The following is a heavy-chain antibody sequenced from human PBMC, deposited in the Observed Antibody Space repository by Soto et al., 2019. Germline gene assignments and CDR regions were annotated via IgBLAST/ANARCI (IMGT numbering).Heavy chain of an antibody. V-gene: IGHV4-59*01. CDR1: GGSISSYC. Sequence: SETLSLTCTVSGGSISSYCWSWSRQPPGKGLEWIGYIYYIGSTNYNPSLKSRVTISVYTSKNQFSLKLSSVTAAATAVYSCARGPLCEAAGTCGWFGPWGQGTLVTVSS. D-gene: IGHD6-13*01. J-gene: IGHJ5*02. CDR2: IYYIGST. CDR3: ARGPLCEAAGTCGWFGP.